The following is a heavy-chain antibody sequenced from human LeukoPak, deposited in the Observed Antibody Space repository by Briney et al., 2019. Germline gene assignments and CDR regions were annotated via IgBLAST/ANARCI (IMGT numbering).Heavy chain of an antibody. V-gene: IGHV3-11*04. CDR1: GFTFSDYY. Sequence: GGSLRLSCAASGFTFSDYYMSWIRQAPGKGLEWVSYISSSGSTIYYADSVKGRFTISRDNAKNSLYLQMNSLRAEDTAVYDCAREGYYDSSGYDSFDPWGQGTLVTVSS. CDR3: AREGYYDSSGYDSFDP. CDR2: ISSSGSTI. J-gene: IGHJ5*02. D-gene: IGHD3-22*01.